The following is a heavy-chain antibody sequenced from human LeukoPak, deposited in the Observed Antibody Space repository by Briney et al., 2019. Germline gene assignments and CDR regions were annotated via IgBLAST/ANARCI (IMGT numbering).Heavy chain of an antibody. V-gene: IGHV4-34*01. Sequence: PSETLSLTCAVYGGSFSGYYWSWIRQPPGKGLEWIGEINHSGSTNYNPSLKSRVTISVDTSKNQLSLKLSSVAAADTAVYYCARVSDSSGYYSLSYFDYWGQGTLVTVSS. J-gene: IGHJ4*02. CDR1: GGSFSGYY. CDR2: INHSGST. CDR3: ARVSDSSGYYSLSYFDY. D-gene: IGHD3-22*01.